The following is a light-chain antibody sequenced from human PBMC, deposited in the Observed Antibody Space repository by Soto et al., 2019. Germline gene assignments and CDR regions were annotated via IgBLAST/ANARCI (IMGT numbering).Light chain of an antibody. CDR2: AAS. CDR3: QQYYSYPSP. V-gene: IGKV1-8*01. Sequence: AIRMTQSPSSFSASTGDRVTVTCRASQGISSYLAWYQQKPGKAPKLLIYAASTLQSGVASRFSGSGSGTEFTITISCLQSEDFATYYCQQYYSYPSPFGGATQVEIK. J-gene: IGKJ4*01. CDR1: QGISSY.